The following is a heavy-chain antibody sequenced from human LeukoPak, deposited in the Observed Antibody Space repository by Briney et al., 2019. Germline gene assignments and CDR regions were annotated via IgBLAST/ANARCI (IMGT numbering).Heavy chain of an antibody. Sequence: SETLSLTCTVSGGSISSYYWSWIRQPPGKGLEWIGYIYCSGSTNYNPSLKSRVTISVDTSKNQFSLKLSSVTAADTAVYYCARQQSRDPNYTFDYWGQGTLVTVSS. V-gene: IGHV4-59*01. J-gene: IGHJ4*02. CDR3: ARQQSRDPNYTFDY. CDR2: IYCSGST. CDR1: GGSISSYY. D-gene: IGHD5-24*01.